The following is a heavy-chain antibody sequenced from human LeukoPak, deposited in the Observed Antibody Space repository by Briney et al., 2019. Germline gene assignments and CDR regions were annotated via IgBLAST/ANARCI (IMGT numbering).Heavy chain of an antibody. V-gene: IGHV3-23*01. J-gene: IGHJ1*01. D-gene: IGHD2-15*01. CDR2: ISGSGGST. Sequence: GGSLRLSCAASGFTFSSYAMSWVRQAPGKGLEWVSAISGSGGSTYYADSVKGRCTISRGNSKNTLYLQMNSLRAEDTAVYYCAKGRIVVAAQFAEYFQHWGQGTLVTVSS. CDR1: GFTFSSYA. CDR3: AKGRIVVAAQFAEYFQH.